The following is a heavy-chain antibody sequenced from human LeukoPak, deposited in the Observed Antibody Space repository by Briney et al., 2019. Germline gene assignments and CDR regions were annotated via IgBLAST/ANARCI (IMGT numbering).Heavy chain of an antibody. J-gene: IGHJ4*02. CDR2: INYSGST. D-gene: IGHD6-13*01. CDR3: ATSYDSTWGRDFDY. CDR1: GGSYSGYY. Sequence: PSETLSLTCAVYGGSYSGYYWSWIRQPPGKGLEWLGEINYSGSTHYNPSLKSRVTLSIDTSKNLFSLRLSSVTAADTAVYYCATSYDSTWGRDFDYWGQGTLVTVSP. V-gene: IGHV4-34*01.